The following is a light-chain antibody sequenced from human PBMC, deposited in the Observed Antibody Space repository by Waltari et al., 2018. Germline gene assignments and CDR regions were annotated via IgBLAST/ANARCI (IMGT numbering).Light chain of an antibody. V-gene: IGKV3-20*01. Sequence: IVLTQSPGTLSLSPGERATLSCRASQSVNNNYLAWYQQKPGQSPRLLIYGASERATGIPDRFSGSGSGTDFTLTISGLEPEDFAVYYCQQYGSSVLTFGGGTKVEI. CDR1: QSVNNNY. CDR3: QQYGSSVLT. CDR2: GAS. J-gene: IGKJ4*01.